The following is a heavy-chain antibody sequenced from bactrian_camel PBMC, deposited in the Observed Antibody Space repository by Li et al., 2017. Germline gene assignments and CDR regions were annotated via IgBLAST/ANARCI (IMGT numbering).Heavy chain of an antibody. D-gene: IGHD4*01. V-gene: IGHV3S53*01. CDR3: AAAPTQCAQSDFVGGSDFDY. Sequence: QLVESGGGSVQAGGSLRLSCAVSGYIDKVTIMAWFRQVPGKEREGVAGIYTAGRTYYADSVKGRFTISDDNAKNTVYLHVTSLKPEDTAMYYCAAAPTQCAQSDFVGGSDFDYWGQGTQVTVS. CDR1: GYIDKVTI. J-gene: IGHJ6*01. CDR2: IYTAGRT.